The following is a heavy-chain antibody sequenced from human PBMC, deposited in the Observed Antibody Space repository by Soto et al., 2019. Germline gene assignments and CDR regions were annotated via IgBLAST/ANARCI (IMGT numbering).Heavy chain of an antibody. CDR3: ARGGRWLVDFDY. CDR2: INNSEST. Sequence: QVQLQQWGAGLLKPSETLSLTCAVYGGSFSGYYWSWIRQPPGKGLEWIGEINNSESTNYNPSLKSRVTISVDTSKNQFSLKLSSVTAADTAVYYCARGGRWLVDFDYWGQGTLVTVSS. CDR1: GGSFSGYY. V-gene: IGHV4-34*01. D-gene: IGHD6-19*01. J-gene: IGHJ4*02.